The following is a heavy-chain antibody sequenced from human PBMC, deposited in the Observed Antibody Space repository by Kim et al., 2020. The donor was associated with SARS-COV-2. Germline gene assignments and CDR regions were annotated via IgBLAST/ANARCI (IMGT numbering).Heavy chain of an antibody. CDR2: IYYSGTT. CDR3: ARAPYSSGWYVGGSFDY. CDR1: GGSISSSSYY. D-gene: IGHD6-19*01. J-gene: IGHJ4*02. Sequence: SETLSLTCNVSGGSISSSSYYWGWIRQPPGKGLEWIASIYYSGTTYYNPSLKSRVTISVDTSKNQFSLKLSSVTAADTAVYYCARAPYSSGWYVGGSFDYWGQGTLVTVSS. V-gene: IGHV4-39*01.